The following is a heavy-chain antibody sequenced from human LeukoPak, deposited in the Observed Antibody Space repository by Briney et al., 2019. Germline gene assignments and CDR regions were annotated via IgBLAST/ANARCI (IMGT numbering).Heavy chain of an antibody. CDR2: MNPNSGNT. D-gene: IGHD3-3*01. J-gene: IGHJ5*02. CDR3: ARAPITIFGVVFWFDP. CDR1: GYTFTSYD. Sequence: ASVKVSCKASGYTFTSYDINWVRQATGQGLEWIGWMNPNSGNTGYAQKFQGRVTMTRNTSISTAYMELSSLRSEDTAVYYCARAPITIFGVVFWFDPWGQGTLVTVSS. V-gene: IGHV1-8*01.